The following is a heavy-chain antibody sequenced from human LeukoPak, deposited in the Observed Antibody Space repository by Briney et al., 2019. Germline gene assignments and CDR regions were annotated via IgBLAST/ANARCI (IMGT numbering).Heavy chain of an antibody. CDR1: GFTFSSYA. CDR2: IRDSGSST. V-gene: IGHV3-23*01. CDR3: VKKLVGTTSGGPLDY. D-gene: IGHD1-26*01. J-gene: IGHJ4*02. Sequence: AGSLRLSCAASGFTFSSYAMSWVRQAPGKGLERVSGIRDSGSSTYYVDSVKGRFTISRDNSKNTLYLQMNSLQAEDTAIYYCVKKLVGTTSGGPLDYWGQGTLVIVSS.